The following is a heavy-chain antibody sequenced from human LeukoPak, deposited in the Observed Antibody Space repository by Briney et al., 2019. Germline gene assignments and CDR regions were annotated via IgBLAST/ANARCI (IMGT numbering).Heavy chain of an antibody. Sequence: SETLSLTCAVYGGSFTEYHWSWIRQPPGKSLEWIGEINYTGRTHYNPSLTSRVTISIDMSERQFSLRLTSVTAADTAVYYCARLHISGYYYYYGMDVWGQGTTVTVSS. CDR1: GGSFTEYH. V-gene: IGHV4-34*01. J-gene: IGHJ6*02. CDR3: ARLHISGYYYYYGMDV. D-gene: IGHD3-22*01. CDR2: INYTGRT.